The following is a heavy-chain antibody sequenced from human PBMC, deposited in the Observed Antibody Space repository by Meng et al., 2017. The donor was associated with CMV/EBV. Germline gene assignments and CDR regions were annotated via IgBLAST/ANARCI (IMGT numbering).Heavy chain of an antibody. V-gene: IGHV3-48*04. CDR2: ISSSSSTI. CDR1: GFTFSGYS. D-gene: IGHD3-16*01. J-gene: IGHJ4*02. CDR3: ARVTMGIRLGDTSGLDY. Sequence: GESLKISCAASGFTFSGYSMNWVRQAPGKGLEWVSYISSSSSTIYYADSVKGRFTISRDNAKNSLYLQMNSLRAEDTAVYYCARVTMGIRLGDTSGLDYWGQGTLVTVSS.